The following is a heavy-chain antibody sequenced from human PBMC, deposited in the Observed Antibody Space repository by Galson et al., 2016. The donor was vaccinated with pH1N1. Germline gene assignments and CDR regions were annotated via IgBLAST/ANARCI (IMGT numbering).Heavy chain of an antibody. CDR1: GYSVTRYY. V-gene: IGHV1-46*01. CDR3: ARRYYFDY. J-gene: IGHJ4*02. Sequence: SVKVSCKASGYSVTRYYMHWVRQAPGQGLEWMGIIDPSDGTTTYSQKFRGRITMTRDTPTNSVYMELSSLTSDDTAVYYGARRYYFDYWGQGTLITVSS. CDR2: IDPSDGTT.